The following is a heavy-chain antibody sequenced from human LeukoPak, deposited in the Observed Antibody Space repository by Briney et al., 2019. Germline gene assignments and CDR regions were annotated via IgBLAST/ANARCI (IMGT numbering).Heavy chain of an antibody. CDR2: INPSGGST. CDR3: ARWTTTYLDY. J-gene: IGHJ3*01. D-gene: IGHD4-11*01. CDR1: GYTFTGYG. V-gene: IGHV1-46*01. Sequence: ASVKVSCKASGYTFTGYGISWVRQAPGQGLEWMGIINPSGGSTNFAQKFQGRVTMTTDTSTITVYMELSSLRSEDTAVYYCARWTTTYLDYWGQGTMVTVSS.